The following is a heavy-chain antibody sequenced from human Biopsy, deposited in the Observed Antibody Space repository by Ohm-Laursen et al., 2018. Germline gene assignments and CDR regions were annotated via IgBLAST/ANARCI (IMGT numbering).Heavy chain of an antibody. CDR1: RDTFTTSA. CDR3: ASGDIGGIGLDV. V-gene: IGHV1-69*04. J-gene: IGHJ6*02. CDR2: IIPILGTV. D-gene: IGHD3-10*01. Sequence: GPSVNVSCNASRDTFTTSAISWVRQVPGQGLDWMGRIIPILGTVDYGQNFQGRVTIRADTSTTFLELTSLRYDDTAVYYCASGDIGGIGLDVWGLGTTVTVSS.